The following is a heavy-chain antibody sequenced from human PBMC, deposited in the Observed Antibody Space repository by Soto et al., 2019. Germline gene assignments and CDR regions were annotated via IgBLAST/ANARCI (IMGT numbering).Heavy chain of an antibody. V-gene: IGHV3-74*01. D-gene: IGHD3-16*02. CDR2: INSDGSIT. Sequence: EVQLVESGGGLAQPGGSLRLSCAASGFTFSSYWMHWVRQVPEKGLVWVSRINSDGSITNYADAVKGRFTISRDNVKNTLYLQMNSLRAEDTAVYYCVRYPRSVGGSYRPDYWGQGTLVTVSS. J-gene: IGHJ4*02. CDR1: GFTFSSYW. CDR3: VRYPRSVGGSYRPDY.